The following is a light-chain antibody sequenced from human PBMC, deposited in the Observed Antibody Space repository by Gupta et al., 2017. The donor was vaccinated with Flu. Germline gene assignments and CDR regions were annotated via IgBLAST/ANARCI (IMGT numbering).Light chain of an antibody. CDR2: WAS. J-gene: IGKJ1*01. Sequence: DIVMTQSPDSLAVSLGERATINCKSSQSILYSSNNKNDLAWYQQKPGLPPQLLIYWASTRASGVPEGLSGRGSGTDFTLTISSRKAEDVAIYYGQQEYSTPPTFGNGTKVKIK. V-gene: IGKV4-1*01. CDR3: QQEYSTPPT. CDR1: QSILYSSNNKND.